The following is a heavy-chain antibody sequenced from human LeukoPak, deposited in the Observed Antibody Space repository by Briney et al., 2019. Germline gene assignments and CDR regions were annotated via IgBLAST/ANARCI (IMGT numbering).Heavy chain of an antibody. CDR3: ARDSVGYDYVWGSYHL. V-gene: IGHV3-66*01. J-gene: IGHJ5*02. Sequence: PGGSLRLSCAASGFTVSSNYMSWVRQAPGKGLEWVSVIYSGGSTYYADSVKGRFTISRDNSKNTLYLQMNSLRAEDTAVYYCARDSVGYDYVWGSYHLWGQGTLVTVSS. CDR1: GFTVSSNY. CDR2: IYSGGST. D-gene: IGHD3-16*02.